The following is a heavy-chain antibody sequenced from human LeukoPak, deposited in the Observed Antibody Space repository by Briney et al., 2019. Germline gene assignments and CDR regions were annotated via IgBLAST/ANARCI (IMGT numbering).Heavy chain of an antibody. V-gene: IGHV1-8*01. Sequence: ASVKVSCKASGYTFTSYDINWVRQATGQGLEWMGWMNPNSGNTGYAQKFQGRVTMTRNTSISTAYMELSSLRSEDTAVYYCALPLHYDFWSGYYRVFNYRGQGTLVTVSS. J-gene: IGHJ4*02. CDR2: MNPNSGNT. CDR3: ALPLHYDFWSGYYRVFNY. D-gene: IGHD3-3*01. CDR1: GYTFTSYD.